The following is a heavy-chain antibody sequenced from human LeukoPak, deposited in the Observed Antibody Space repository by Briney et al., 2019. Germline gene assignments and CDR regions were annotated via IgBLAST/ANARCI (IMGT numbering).Heavy chain of an antibody. J-gene: IGHJ4*02. D-gene: IGHD4-17*01. CDR1: GYGFINYW. CDR3: TRGYGLSDY. Sequence: GESLKISCKGSGYGFINYWIGWVRQMPGKGLEWMGIIYPRDSDIRYSPSFKGQVTISVDKSISTAYLQWSSLKASDTAMYYCTRGYGLSDYWGQGTLVTVSS. CDR2: IYPRDSDI. V-gene: IGHV5-51*01.